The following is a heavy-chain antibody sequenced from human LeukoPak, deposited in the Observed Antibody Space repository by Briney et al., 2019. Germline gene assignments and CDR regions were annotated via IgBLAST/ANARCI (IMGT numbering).Heavy chain of an antibody. Sequence: GGSLRLSCAASGFTFSSYAMHWVRQAPGKGLEYVSAISSNGGSTYYANSVKGRFTISRDNSKNTLYLQMGSLRAEDMAVYYCATSGDQDAFDIWGQGTMDTVSS. CDR1: GFTFSSYA. CDR2: ISSNGGST. V-gene: IGHV3-64*01. CDR3: ATSGDQDAFDI. J-gene: IGHJ3*02. D-gene: IGHD4-17*01.